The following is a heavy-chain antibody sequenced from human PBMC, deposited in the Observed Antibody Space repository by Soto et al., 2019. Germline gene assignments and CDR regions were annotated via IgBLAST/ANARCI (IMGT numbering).Heavy chain of an antibody. CDR2: INTNSGGT. Sequence: ASVKVSCKASGYTCTGYHIHWVQQAPGQGLEWMGWINTNSGGTNYAQKFQGWVTMTRDTSINTAYVELSRLRSDDTAVYYCARWVGASNWFDPSGQGTLVTVSS. CDR3: ARWVGASNWFDP. CDR1: GYTCTGYH. D-gene: IGHD1-26*01. J-gene: IGHJ5*02. V-gene: IGHV1-2*04.